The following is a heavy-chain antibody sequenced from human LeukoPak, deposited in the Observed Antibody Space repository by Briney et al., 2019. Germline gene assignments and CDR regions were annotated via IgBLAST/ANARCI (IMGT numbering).Heavy chain of an antibody. V-gene: IGHV3-30-3*01. CDR2: ISYDGSNK. D-gene: IGHD3-9*01. J-gene: IGHJ4*02. Sequence: GGSLRLSCAASGFTFSSYAMHWVRQAPGKGLEWVAVISYDGSNKYYADSVKGRFTISRDNSKNTLYLQMNSLRAEDTAVYYCARDDAAYDILTGAPGDYWGQGTLVTVSS. CDR3: ARDDAAYDILTGAPGDY. CDR1: GFTFSSYA.